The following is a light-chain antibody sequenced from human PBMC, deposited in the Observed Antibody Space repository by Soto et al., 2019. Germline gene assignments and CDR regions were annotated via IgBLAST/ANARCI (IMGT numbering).Light chain of an antibody. J-gene: IGLJ1*01. CDR2: DVS. Sequence: QSALTQPASVSGSPGQSITISCTGTSSDVGGYNYVSWYQQHPGKAPKLMIYDVSNRPSGVFNRFSGSKSGNTASLSISGLQAEDEADYYCSSYTSSSTRVFGTGTKVT. CDR1: SSDVGGYNY. V-gene: IGLV2-14*01. CDR3: SSYTSSSTRV.